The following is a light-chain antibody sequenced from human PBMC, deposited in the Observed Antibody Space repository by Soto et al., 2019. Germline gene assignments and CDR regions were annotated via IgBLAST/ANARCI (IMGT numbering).Light chain of an antibody. J-gene: IGKJ2*01. CDR3: QQYGSSSYT. Sequence: EIVLTQSPGTLSLSPGERATLSCRASQSVSSSYLAWYQQKPGQAPRLHIYGASSRATGIPDRFSGSGSGTDFTLTLSRLEPEDFAVYYCQQYGSSSYTFGQGTKLEIK. V-gene: IGKV3-20*01. CDR1: QSVSSSY. CDR2: GAS.